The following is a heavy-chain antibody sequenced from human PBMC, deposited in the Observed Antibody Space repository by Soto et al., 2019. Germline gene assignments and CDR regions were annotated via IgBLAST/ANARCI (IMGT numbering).Heavy chain of an antibody. J-gene: IGHJ6*02. V-gene: IGHV1-69*01. CDR2: IIPIFGTA. CDR1: GGTFSSYA. D-gene: IGHD2-15*01. CDR3: AREWVVVVSPYYYYGMDV. Sequence: QVQLVQSGAEVKKPGSSVKVSCKASGGTFSSYAISWVRQAPGQGLEWMGEIIPIFGTANYAQKFQGRVTITADESTSTAYMELSSLRSEDTAMYYCAREWVVVVSPYYYYGMDVWGQGTTVTVSS.